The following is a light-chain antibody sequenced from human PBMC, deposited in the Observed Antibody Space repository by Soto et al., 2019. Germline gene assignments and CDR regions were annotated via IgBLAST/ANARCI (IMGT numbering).Light chain of an antibody. V-gene: IGKV4-1*01. CDR3: QQHYNTPWT. CDR1: QSVLYSSNNKNY. CDR2: WAS. Sequence: DIVMTQSPDSLAVSLGERATINCKSSQSVLYSSNNKNYLAWYQQKAGRPPKLLIYWASTRGSGVPDRFSGSGSGTDFTLTISSLQAEDVAVYYCQQHYNTPWTFGQGTKVDIK. J-gene: IGKJ1*01.